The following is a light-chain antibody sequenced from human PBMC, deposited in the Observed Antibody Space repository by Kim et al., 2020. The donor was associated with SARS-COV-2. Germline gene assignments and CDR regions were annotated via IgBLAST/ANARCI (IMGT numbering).Light chain of an antibody. CDR3: QHHDYRPPIT. CDR1: QTINTY. Sequence: EIVLTQSPATLSLSPGERATLSCRASQTINTYLAWYQQRPGQAPRLLMYDTSSRATGVPARFSGSGSGTDFTLTINNLEPEDFAVYYCQHHDYRPPITFGPGTRLDIK. J-gene: IGKJ5*01. CDR2: DTS. V-gene: IGKV3-11*01.